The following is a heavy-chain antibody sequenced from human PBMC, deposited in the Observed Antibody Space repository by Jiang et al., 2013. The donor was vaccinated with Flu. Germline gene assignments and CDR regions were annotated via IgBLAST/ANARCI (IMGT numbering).Heavy chain of an antibody. CDR1: GASISSYY. D-gene: IGHD5-24*01. CDR2: IYYGGPT. J-gene: IGHJ6*02. CDR3: ARSRDGYNYHYYYGMDV. Sequence: GSGLVKPSETLSLTCTVSGASISSYYWSWIRQPPGKGLEWVGYIYYGGPTNYNPSLKSRVTISVDTPENQFSLKLSSVTAADTAVYYCARSRDGYNYHYYYGMDVWGQGTTVTVSS. V-gene: IGHV4-59*01.